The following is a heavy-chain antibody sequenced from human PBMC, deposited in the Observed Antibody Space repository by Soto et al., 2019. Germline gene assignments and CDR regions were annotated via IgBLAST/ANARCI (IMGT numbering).Heavy chain of an antibody. CDR1: GFTFSSYA. V-gene: IGHV3-30-3*01. D-gene: IGHD3-22*01. J-gene: IGHJ4*02. CDR3: AGAPRRPDSSGYYYYFDY. CDR2: ISYDGSNK. Sequence: PGGSLRLSCAASGFTFSSYAMHWVRQAPGKGLEWVAVISYDGSNKYYADSVKGRFTISRDNSKNTLYLQMNSLRAEDTAVYYCAGAPRRPDSSGYYYYFDYWGQGTLVTVSS.